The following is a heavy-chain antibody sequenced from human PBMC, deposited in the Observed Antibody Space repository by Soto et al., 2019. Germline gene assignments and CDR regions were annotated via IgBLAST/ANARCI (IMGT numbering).Heavy chain of an antibody. CDR1: GYTFTSYD. CDR3: AWLLQDNAVA. CDR2: MNPNSGNT. V-gene: IGHV1-8*01. Sequence: QVQLVQSGAEVKKPGASVKVSCKASGYTFTSYDINWVRQATGQGLEWMGWMNPNSGNTAYAQKFQGRVTMTRNTSISTAYMELSSLRYDDSAVYYCAWLLQDNAVAWGQGTLVTVSS. D-gene: IGHD2-2*03. J-gene: IGHJ4*02.